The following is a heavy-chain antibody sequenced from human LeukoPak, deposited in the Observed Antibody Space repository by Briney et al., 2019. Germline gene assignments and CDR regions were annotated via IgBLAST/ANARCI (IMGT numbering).Heavy chain of an antibody. CDR2: VSSNGGST. V-gene: IGHV3-64*02. CDR1: GFTFSSYA. D-gene: IGHD3-22*01. Sequence: GGSLRLSCVASGFTFSSYAVHWVRQAPGKGLEYVSTVSSNGGSTYYADSVKDRFTISRDNSKNTLYLQMGSLRVEDTAVYYCARVSGFSGLAFDYWGQGTLVTVSS. J-gene: IGHJ4*02. CDR3: ARVSGFSGLAFDY.